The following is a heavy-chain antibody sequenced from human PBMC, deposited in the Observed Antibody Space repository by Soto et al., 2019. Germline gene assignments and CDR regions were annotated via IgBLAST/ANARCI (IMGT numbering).Heavy chain of an antibody. D-gene: IGHD1-1*01. CDR1: GFTFNRHG. CDR3: VRTGWNPPDY. V-gene: IGHV3-7*01. Sequence: EVQLVESGGGLVQPGGSLRLSCAVSGFTFNRHGLSWVRQTPGKGLEWVASIKEDASGKSYVDSVKGRFTISRDNAKNSLFLQMNSLRVEDMAVYYCVRTGWNPPDYWGQGTLVTVSS. CDR2: IKEDASGK. J-gene: IGHJ4*02.